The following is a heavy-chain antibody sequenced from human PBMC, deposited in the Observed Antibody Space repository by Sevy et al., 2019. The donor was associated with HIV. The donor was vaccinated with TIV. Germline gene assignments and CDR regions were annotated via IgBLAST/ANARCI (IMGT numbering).Heavy chain of an antibody. CDR3: ARLRACGGDCYYYHF. CDR2: INPSGGST. Sequence: ASVKVSCKASGYSFTSYEIHWVRQAPGQGLEWMGIINPSGGSTSYAQKFQDRVTMIRDTSTTTVYMELSSLRSEDTAVYFCARLRACGGDCYYYHFWGQGTLVTVSS. CDR1: GYSFTSYE. D-gene: IGHD2-21*02. J-gene: IGHJ4*02. V-gene: IGHV1-46*01.